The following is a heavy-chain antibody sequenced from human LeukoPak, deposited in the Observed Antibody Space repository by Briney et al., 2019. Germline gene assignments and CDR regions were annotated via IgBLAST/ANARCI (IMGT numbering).Heavy chain of an antibody. CDR3: ARFGCDYYFMDV. D-gene: IGHD3-10*01. J-gene: IGHJ6*03. CDR1: GFTFSSYS. CDR2: ISSSSSYI. V-gene: IGHV3-21*01. Sequence: GGSLRLSCAASGFTFSSYSMNWVRQAPGKGLEWVSSISSSSSYIYYADSVKGRFTISRDNAKNSLYLQMNSLRAEDTAVYYCARFGCDYYFMDVWGKGTTVPVSS.